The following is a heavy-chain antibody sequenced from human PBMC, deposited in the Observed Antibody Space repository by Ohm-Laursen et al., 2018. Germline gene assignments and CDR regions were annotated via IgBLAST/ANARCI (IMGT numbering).Heavy chain of an antibody. CDR1: GFTFSSYG. J-gene: IGHJ4*02. CDR2: IWYDGSNK. CDR3: AKMGRVGTNTWLLDY. D-gene: IGHD1-26*01. V-gene: IGHV3-33*06. Sequence: SLRLSCAASGFTFSSYGMHWVRQAPGKGLEWVAVIWYDGSNKYYADSVKGRFTISRDNSKNTLYLQMNSLRAEDTAVYYCAKMGRVGTNTWLLDYWGQGTLVTVSS.